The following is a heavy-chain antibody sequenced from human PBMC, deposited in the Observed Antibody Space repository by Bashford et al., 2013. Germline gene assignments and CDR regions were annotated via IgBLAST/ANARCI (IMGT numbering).Heavy chain of an antibody. Sequence: VRQAPGKGLEWVSAISGSGGSTYYADSVKGRFTISRDNSKNTLYLQMNSLRAEDTAVYYCAKHDSSGWLIDYWGQGTLVTVSS. CDR3: AKHDSSGWLIDY. CDR2: ISGSGGST. V-gene: IGHV3-23*01. J-gene: IGHJ4*02. D-gene: IGHD6-19*01.